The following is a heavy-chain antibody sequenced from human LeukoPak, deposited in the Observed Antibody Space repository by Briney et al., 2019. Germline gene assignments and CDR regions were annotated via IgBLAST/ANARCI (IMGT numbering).Heavy chain of an antibody. CDR2: ISGSGGST. Sequence: PGGSLRLSCAASGFTFSSYAMSWVRQAPGKGLEWVSAISGSGGSTYYAGSVKGRFTISRDNSKNTLYLQMYSLRAEDTAVYYCAKDSQDGMDVWGQGTTVTVSS. CDR3: AKDSQDGMDV. CDR1: GFTFSSYA. V-gene: IGHV3-23*01. J-gene: IGHJ6*02.